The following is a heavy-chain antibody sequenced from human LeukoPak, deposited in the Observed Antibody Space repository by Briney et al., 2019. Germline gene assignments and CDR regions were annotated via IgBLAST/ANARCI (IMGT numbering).Heavy chain of an antibody. Sequence: GGSLRLSCAVSGITLSNYGMSWVRQAPGKGLEWVAGISDSGGSTNYADSVKGRFTISRDNPKNTLYLQMNSLRAEDTAVYFCARRGVVIRVILVGFHKEAFYFDSWGQGALVTVSS. CDR2: ISDSGGST. V-gene: IGHV3-23*01. J-gene: IGHJ4*02. CDR1: GITLSNYG. D-gene: IGHD3-22*01. CDR3: ARRGVVIRVILVGFHKEAFYFDS.